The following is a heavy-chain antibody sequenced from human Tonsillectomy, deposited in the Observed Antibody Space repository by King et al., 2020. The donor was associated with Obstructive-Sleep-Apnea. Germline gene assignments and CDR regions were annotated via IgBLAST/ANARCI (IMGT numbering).Heavy chain of an antibody. Sequence: QLVQSGGGLVKPGGSLRLSCVVSGFTFSDYSMNWVRQAPGKGLEWVSSISSSSGFRYYVDSVKGRFTISRDNAKNSLYLQMNSRRVEETAVYYCARDPGNGAWYTVDYWGQGTLVTVSS. CDR1: GFTFSDYS. V-gene: IGHV3-21*01. J-gene: IGHJ4*02. CDR3: ARDPGNGAWYTVDY. CDR2: ISSSSGFR. D-gene: IGHD6-19*01.